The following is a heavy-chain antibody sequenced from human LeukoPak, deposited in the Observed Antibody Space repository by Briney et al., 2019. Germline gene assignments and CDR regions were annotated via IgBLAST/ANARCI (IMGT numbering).Heavy chain of an antibody. J-gene: IGHJ4*02. CDR2: IYTSGST. Sequence: PSETLSLTCTVSGGSISSGSYYWCWIRQPAGKGLEWIGRIYTSGSTNYNPSLKSRVTISVDTSKNQFSLKLSSVTAADTAVYYCARGLTVVTPPDYWGQGTLVTVSS. CDR3: ARGLTVVTPPDY. V-gene: IGHV4-61*02. CDR1: GGSISSGSYY. D-gene: IGHD4-23*01.